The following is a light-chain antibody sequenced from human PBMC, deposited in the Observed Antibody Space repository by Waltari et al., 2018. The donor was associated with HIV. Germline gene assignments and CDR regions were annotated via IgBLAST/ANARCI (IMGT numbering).Light chain of an antibody. Sequence: QSALTQPASVSGSTGQSITISCTGTSSDVGSYNLVSWYQQHSGKAPKLMIYEVSKRPSGVSNRFSGSKSGNTASLTISGLQAEDEADYYCCSYAGSSTLVFGGGTKLTVL. V-gene: IGLV2-23*02. CDR3: CSYAGSSTLV. CDR2: EVS. CDR1: SSDVGSYNL. J-gene: IGLJ2*01.